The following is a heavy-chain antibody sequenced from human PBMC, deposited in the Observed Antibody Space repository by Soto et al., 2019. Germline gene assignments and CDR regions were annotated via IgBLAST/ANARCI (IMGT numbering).Heavy chain of an antibody. CDR1: GFTYSRYG. CDR2: ISYDGSNK. J-gene: IGHJ4*02. Sequence: GGSLRLSCAASGFTYSRYGMHWVRQAPGKGLEWVAVISYDGSNKYYADSVKGRFTISRDNSKNTLYLQMNSLRAEDTAVYYCAKGPYCSGGSCYSIRTTSAQYFDYWGQGTLVTVSS. V-gene: IGHV3-30*18. CDR3: AKGPYCSGGSCYSIRTTSAQYFDY. D-gene: IGHD2-15*01.